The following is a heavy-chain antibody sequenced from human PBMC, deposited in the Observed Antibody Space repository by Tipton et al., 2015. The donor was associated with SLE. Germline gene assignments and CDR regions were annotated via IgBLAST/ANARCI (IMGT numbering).Heavy chain of an antibody. CDR2: IRYDGSNK. Sequence: SGFTFSSYGMHWVRQAPGKGLEWVAFIRYDGSNKYYADSVKGRFTISRDNSKNTLYLQMNSLRAEDTAVYYCARDLESPRNLWGQGTLVTVSS. J-gene: IGHJ4*02. V-gene: IGHV3-30*02. CDR3: ARDLESPRNL. D-gene: IGHD3-3*01. CDR1: GFTFSSYG.